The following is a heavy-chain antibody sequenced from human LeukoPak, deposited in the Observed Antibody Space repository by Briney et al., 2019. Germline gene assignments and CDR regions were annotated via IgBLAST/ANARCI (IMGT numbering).Heavy chain of an antibody. CDR3: ARDGEGYPW. D-gene: IGHD2-21*01. CDR1: GVTFSKSW. J-gene: IGHJ4*02. CDR2: INERGSAP. V-gene: IGHV3-7*01. Sequence: PGGSPRLSCEASGVTFSKSWMSWVRHAPGMGLEWVANINERGSAPYYVDSVKGRFTISRDNTKNSLYLQMNSLRVEDTGVYLCARDGEGYPWWGQGTLVTVSS.